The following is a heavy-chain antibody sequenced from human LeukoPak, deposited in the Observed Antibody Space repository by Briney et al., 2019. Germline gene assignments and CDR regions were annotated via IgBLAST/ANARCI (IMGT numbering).Heavy chain of an antibody. CDR3: ARVVRGYSGYVGLLGY. Sequence: GASVKVSCKASGYTFTAYYMHWVRQAPGQGLEWMGWINPNSGGTNYAQKFQGRVTMTRDTSISTAYMELSRLRSDDTAVYYCARVVRGYSGYVGLLGYWGQGTLVTVSS. J-gene: IGHJ4*02. V-gene: IGHV1-2*02. CDR2: INPNSGGT. CDR1: GYTFTAYY. D-gene: IGHD5-12*01.